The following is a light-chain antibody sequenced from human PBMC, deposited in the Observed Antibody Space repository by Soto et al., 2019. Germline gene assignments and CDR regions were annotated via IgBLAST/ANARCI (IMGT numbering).Light chain of an antibody. CDR1: QSVSSY. CDR3: QQYGSSGT. CDR2: GAS. Sequence: EIVLTQSPATLSLSPGERATLSCRASQSVSSYLAWYQQKPGQAPRLLFYGASNRATGIPDRFSGSGSGTDFTLTISRLEPEDFAVYYCQQYGSSGTFGQGTKVDIK. V-gene: IGKV3-20*01. J-gene: IGKJ1*01.